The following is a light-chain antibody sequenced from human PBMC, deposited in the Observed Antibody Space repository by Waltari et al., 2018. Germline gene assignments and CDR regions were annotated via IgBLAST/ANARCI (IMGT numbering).Light chain of an antibody. J-gene: IGLJ2*01. CDR3: QTWDSSAPVV. CDR2: QDT. V-gene: IGLV3-1*01. Sequence: SYELTQAPSVSVSPGQTASITCSGDKLEDKYVSWYQQKPGQSPVLVIHQDTKRPSGIPERFSGSNSGNTATLTISGTQAMDEADYYCQTWDSSAPVVFGGGTKLTVL. CDR1: KLEDKY.